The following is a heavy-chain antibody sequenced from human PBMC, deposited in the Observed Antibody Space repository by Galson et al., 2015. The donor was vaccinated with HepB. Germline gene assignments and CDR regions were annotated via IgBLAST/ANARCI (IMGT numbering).Heavy chain of an antibody. J-gene: IGHJ6*02. CDR2: INAGNGNT. CDR3: ARDRGGLLWFGELLSPMDV. CDR1: GYTFTSYA. V-gene: IGHV1-3*01. Sequence: SVKVSCKASGYTFTSYAMHWVRQAPGQRLEWMGWINAGNGNTKYSQKFQGRVTITRDTSASTAYMELSSLRSEDTAVYYCARDRGGLLWFGELLSPMDVWGQGTTVTVSS. D-gene: IGHD3-10*01.